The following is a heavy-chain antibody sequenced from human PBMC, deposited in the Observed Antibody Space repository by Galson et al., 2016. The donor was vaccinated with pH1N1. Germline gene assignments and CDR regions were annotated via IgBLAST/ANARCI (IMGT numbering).Heavy chain of an antibody. Sequence: SGGSINSGGHTWGWIRQPPGKGLEWIGYIYQSGSTNYNPSLKSRLTISLDKSKNQFTLTLSSLTAGDTAMYYCAGYCTTTTCYYGAFDIWGQGTMVTVSS. CDR2: IYQSGST. CDR3: AGYCTTTTCYYGAFDI. D-gene: IGHD2-2*01. V-gene: IGHV4-30-2*01. J-gene: IGHJ3*02. CDR1: GGSINSGGHT.